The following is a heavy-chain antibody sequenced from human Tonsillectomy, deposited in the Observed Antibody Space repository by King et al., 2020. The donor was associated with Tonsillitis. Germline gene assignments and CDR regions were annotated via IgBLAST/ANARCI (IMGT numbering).Heavy chain of an antibody. Sequence: QLVQSGAEVKKPGESLRISCRGSGYSFTDSWIGWVREMPGKGLEWMGNIYPGDADTRYSPSFRSQVTISADKSITTFYLQWSSLRASDTAIYYCATLRSSSLHAPGVYWGQGTLVTVSS. CDR2: IYPGDADT. CDR1: GYSFTDSW. V-gene: IGHV5-51*01. J-gene: IGHJ4*02. CDR3: ATLRSSSLHAPGVY. D-gene: IGHD6-13*01.